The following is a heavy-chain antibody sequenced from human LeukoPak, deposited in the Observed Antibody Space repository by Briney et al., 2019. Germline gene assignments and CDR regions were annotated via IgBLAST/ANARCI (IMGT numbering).Heavy chain of an antibody. D-gene: IGHD3-16*01. CDR2: IFTSGST. Sequence: SETLSLTCTVSGGSLSNYYWSWIRQPAGKGLEWIGRIFTSGSTNYNPSLKSRLTMSVDTSKNQFSLKLSSVTAADTAVYYCARIGSYGYFDYWGQGTLVTVSS. V-gene: IGHV4-4*07. CDR1: GGSLSNYY. J-gene: IGHJ4*02. CDR3: ARIGSYGYFDY.